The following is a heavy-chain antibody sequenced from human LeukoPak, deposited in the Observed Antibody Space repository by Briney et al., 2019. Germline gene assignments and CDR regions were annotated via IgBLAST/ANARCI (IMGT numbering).Heavy chain of an antibody. J-gene: IGHJ5*02. CDR1: GFTVSGSY. Sequence: GGSLRLSCIASGFTVSGSYLSWVRQAPGKELEWVSVIYRDGETYYAGSVKGRFTISRDNSKNTVYLQITNLRVEDTAVYFCARGYCTATDCHGGWWFHLWGQGTLVSVSS. CDR2: IYRDGET. V-gene: IGHV3-53*01. CDR3: ARGYCTATDCHGGWWFHL. D-gene: IGHD2-8*02.